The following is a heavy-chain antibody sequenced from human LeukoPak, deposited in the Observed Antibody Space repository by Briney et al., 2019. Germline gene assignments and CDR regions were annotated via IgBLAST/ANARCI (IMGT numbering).Heavy chain of an antibody. CDR1: GGTFSRYA. CDR2: IIPIAGTP. CDR3: ASNSWRPSYYYYYMDV. V-gene: IGHV1-69*05. Sequence: SVKVSCKASGGTFSRYAIAWIRQAPGKGLEWMGGIIPIAGTPNYAQNFQGRVTITTDESTTTAYLELSSLRSDDTAVYYCASNSWRPSYYYYYMDVWGKGTTVTVSS. J-gene: IGHJ6*03. D-gene: IGHD6-13*01.